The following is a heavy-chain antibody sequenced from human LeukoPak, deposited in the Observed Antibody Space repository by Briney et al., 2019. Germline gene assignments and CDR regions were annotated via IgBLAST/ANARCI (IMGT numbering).Heavy chain of an antibody. CDR3: ARGYYDSGSYYNLGYYYYYMDV. CDR2: ISAYNGNT. D-gene: IGHD3-10*01. J-gene: IGHJ6*03. Sequence: ASVKVACKASGYTFTSYGISWVRQAPGLGLEWMGWISAYNGNTNYAQKLQGRVTMTTDTSTSTAYMELRSVRSDDTAVYYCARGYYDSGSYYNLGYYYYYMDVWGKGTTVTVSS. CDR1: GYTFTSYG. V-gene: IGHV1-18*01.